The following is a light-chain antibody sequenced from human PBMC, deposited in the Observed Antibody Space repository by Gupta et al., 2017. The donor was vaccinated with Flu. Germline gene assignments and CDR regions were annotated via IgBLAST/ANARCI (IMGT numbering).Light chain of an antibody. CDR1: SSNIGSNY. CDR3: AAWDDSVSGWM. J-gene: IGLJ3*02. V-gene: IGLV1-47*01. CDR2: RDN. Sequence: QSVLTQPPSASGTPGQRVTISCSGSSSNIGSNYVYWYQQLPGTAPNLLIYRDNQRPSGVPDRFSGSKSGTSASLAISGLRSEDEADYYCAAWDDSVSGWMFGGGTKLTAL.